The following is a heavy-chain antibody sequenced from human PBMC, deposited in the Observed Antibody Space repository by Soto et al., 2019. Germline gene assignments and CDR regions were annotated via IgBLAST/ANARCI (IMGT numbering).Heavy chain of an antibody. J-gene: IGHJ2*01. V-gene: IGHV4-34*01. CDR3: ARMAGPWYFDL. Sequence: QVQLQQWGAGLLKPSETLSLTCAVHGGSFSGFYWTWIRQPPGKGLEWIGEINHSGSSNYNPPLKSRVTMSLDTSRNQFSLSLNSVTAADPAVYYCARMAGPWYFDLWGRGTLVTVSS. CDR1: GGSFSGFY. CDR2: INHSGSS.